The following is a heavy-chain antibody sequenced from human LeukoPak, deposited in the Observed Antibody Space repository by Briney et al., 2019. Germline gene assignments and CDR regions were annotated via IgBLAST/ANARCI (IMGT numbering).Heavy chain of an antibody. CDR1: GYTFTSYA. CDR3: ARVRGHYDSSGYYPIDY. J-gene: IGHJ4*02. V-gene: IGHV7-4-1*02. CDR2: INTNTGNP. Sequence: ASGKVSGKASGYTFTSYAMNGVGQAPGQGLGGRGGINTNTGNPTYAQGFTGRFVFSLDTSVSTAYLQISSLKAEDTAVYYCARVRGHYDSSGYYPIDYWGQGTLVTVSS. D-gene: IGHD3-22*01.